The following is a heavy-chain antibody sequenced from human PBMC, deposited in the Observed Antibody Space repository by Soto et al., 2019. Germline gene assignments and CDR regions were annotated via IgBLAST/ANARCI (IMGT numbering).Heavy chain of an antibody. V-gene: IGHV1-46*01. CDR3: ATPKRYCSGGSCYSSYYYDSSGSFYGMDV. D-gene: IGHD2-15*01. CDR2: TNPSGGST. J-gene: IGHJ6*02. Sequence: ASVKVSCKASGYTFTSYYMHWVRQAPGQGLEWMGITNPSGGSTSYAQKFQGRVTMTRDTSTSTVYMELSSLRSEDTAVYYCATPKRYCSGGSCYSSYYYDSSGSFYGMDVWGQGTTVTVS. CDR1: GYTFTSYY.